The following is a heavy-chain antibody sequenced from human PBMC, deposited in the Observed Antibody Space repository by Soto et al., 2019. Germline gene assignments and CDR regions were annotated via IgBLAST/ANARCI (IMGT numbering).Heavy chain of an antibody. CDR3: AREVSEDSWSGYYGLRAFDI. Sequence: ASVKVSCKASGYTFTGYYMHWVRQAPGQGLEWMGWINPNSGGTNYAQKFQGWVTMTRDTSISTAYMELSRLRSDDTAVYYCAREVSEDSWSGYYGLRAFDIWGQGTMVTVSS. D-gene: IGHD3-3*01. V-gene: IGHV1-2*04. CDR1: GYTFTGYY. J-gene: IGHJ3*02. CDR2: INPNSGGT.